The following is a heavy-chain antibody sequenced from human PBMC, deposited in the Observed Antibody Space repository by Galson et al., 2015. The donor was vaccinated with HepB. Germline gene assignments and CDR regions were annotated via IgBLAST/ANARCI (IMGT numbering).Heavy chain of an antibody. Sequence: QSGAEVKKPGESLRISCKGSGYRFADYWVSWVRQTPGKGLEWMGRVDPEDSYAGYNPSSEGRVTMSTDKSINTAYLQWSSLKASDTAMYYCAVGHCSGGGCPVAYYGLDAWGQGTTVIVSS. CDR1: GYRFADYW. J-gene: IGHJ6*02. CDR3: AVGHCSGGGCPVAYYGLDA. D-gene: IGHD2-15*01. V-gene: IGHV5-10-1*01. CDR2: VDPEDSYA.